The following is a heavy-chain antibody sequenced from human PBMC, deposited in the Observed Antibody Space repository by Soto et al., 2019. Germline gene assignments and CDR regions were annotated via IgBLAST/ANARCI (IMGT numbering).Heavy chain of an antibody. CDR3: ARKLEASIRHVEWFSYKWFDP. CDR1: GDSLSGYA. J-gene: IGHJ5*02. V-gene: IGHV4-34*01. CDR2: ITFRGVT. Sequence: SETLSLTCDVHGDSLSGYAWSWIRQPPGKGLEWIGEITFRGVTNYHPSLKSRLSMSVDTSKNPISLNVSSVTAADTALYFCARKLEASIRHVEWFSYKWFDPWGPGTLVTVSS. D-gene: IGHD3-9*01.